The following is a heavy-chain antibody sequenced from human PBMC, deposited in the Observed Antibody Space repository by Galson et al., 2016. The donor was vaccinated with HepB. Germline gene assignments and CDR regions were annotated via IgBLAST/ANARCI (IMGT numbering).Heavy chain of an antibody. CDR1: GFTLSTSG. D-gene: IGHD6-13*01. CDR3: AREGHIAAPVLDI. V-gene: IGHV3-33*01. Sequence: SLRLSCAASGFTLSTSGLHWVRQAPGKGLEWVALIWYDGSNKYYAHSVKGRFTISRDNSKNTLYLQMNSLRAEDTAVYYCAREGHIAAPVLDIWGQGTMVTVSS. J-gene: IGHJ3*02. CDR2: IWYDGSNK.